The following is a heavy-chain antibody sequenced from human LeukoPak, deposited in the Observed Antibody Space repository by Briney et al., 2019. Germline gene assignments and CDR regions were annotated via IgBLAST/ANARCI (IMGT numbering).Heavy chain of an antibody. CDR1: GFTFSGYL. J-gene: IGHJ4*02. D-gene: IGHD2-15*01. CDR3: ARDSSAAPHSY. V-gene: IGHV3-7*01. Sequence: PGGSLTLSCAASGFTFSGYLMSWVRQAPGKGLEWVANIKEEGSEKYYVDTVKGRFIISRDNAKNSLYLQMNSLRAEDTAVYYCARDSSAAPHSYWGQGTLVTVFS. CDR2: IKEEGSEK.